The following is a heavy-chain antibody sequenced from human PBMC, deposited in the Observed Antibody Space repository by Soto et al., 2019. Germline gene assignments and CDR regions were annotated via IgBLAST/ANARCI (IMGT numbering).Heavy chain of an antibody. D-gene: IGHD6-13*01. CDR1: GLTFNKYA. V-gene: IGHV3-23*01. CDR2: ISGSGAST. J-gene: IGHJ5*02. Sequence: GGSLRLSCAASGLTFNKYAMNWVRQCPEKGLEWVSAISGSGASTYYADSVKGRFTISRDNSKNTLFLQMNSLRAEDTAVYFCAKSPSVVLFPSSRGGNNWFDPWSQGTPVTVSS. CDR3: AKSPSVVLFPSSRGGNNWFDP.